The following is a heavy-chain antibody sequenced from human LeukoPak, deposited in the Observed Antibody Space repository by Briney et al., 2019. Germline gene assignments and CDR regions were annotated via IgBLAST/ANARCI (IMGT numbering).Heavy chain of an antibody. CDR1: GFTVSSNY. V-gene: IGHV3-53*01. D-gene: IGHD4-17*01. CDR2: IYSGGST. Sequence: GGSLRLSCAASGFTVSSNYMSWVRQAPGKGLEWVSVIYSGGSTYYADSVKGRFTISRDNSKNTLYLQMNSLRAEDTAVYYCARHATVTFHFDYWGQGALVTVSS. J-gene: IGHJ4*02. CDR3: ARHATVTFHFDY.